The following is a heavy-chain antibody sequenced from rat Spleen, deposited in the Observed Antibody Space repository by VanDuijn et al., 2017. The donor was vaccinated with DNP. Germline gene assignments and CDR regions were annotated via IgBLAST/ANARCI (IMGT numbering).Heavy chain of an antibody. J-gene: IGHJ2*01. CDR2: ISTTGNTT. V-gene: IGHV5-27*01. Sequence: EVQLVESGGGLVQPGRSLKLSCAASGFTFSNYGMAWVRQAPKKSLEWVATISTTGNTTYYRDSVKGRFTAPRDNAKSTLYLQMDSLRSEDTATYYCTTESAGLRVWDYWGQGVMVTVSS. D-gene: IGHD1-4*01. CDR3: TTESAGLRVWDY. CDR1: GFTFSNYG.